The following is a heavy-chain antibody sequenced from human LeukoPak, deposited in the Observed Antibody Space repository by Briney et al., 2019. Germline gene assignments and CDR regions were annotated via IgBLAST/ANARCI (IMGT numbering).Heavy chain of an antibody. Sequence: SVKVSCKASGGTFSSYAISWVRQAPGQGLEWMGRIIPILGIANYAQKFQGRVTITADKSTSTAYMELSSLRSEDTAVYYCARAHNDYYDSSGYPEAGYWGQGTLVTVSS. V-gene: IGHV1-69*04. CDR2: IIPILGIA. CDR1: GGTFSSYA. D-gene: IGHD3-22*01. J-gene: IGHJ4*02. CDR3: ARAHNDYYDSSGYPEAGY.